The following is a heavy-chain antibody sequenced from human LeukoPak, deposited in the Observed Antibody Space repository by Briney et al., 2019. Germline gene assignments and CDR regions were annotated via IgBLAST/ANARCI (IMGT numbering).Heavy chain of an antibody. CDR2: ISGSGGST. CDR3: AKDYTHYYDSSGCLDY. J-gene: IGHJ4*02. CDR1: GFTFSSYW. V-gene: IGHV3-23*01. D-gene: IGHD3-22*01. Sequence: GGSLRLSCAASGFTFSSYWMSWVRQAPGKGLEWVSAISGSGGSTYYADSVKGRFTISRDNSKNTLYLQMNSLRAEDTAVYYCAKDYTHYYDSSGCLDYWGQGTLVTVSS.